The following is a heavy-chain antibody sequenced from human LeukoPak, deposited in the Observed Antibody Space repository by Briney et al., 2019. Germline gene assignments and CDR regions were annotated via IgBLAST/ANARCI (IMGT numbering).Heavy chain of an antibody. CDR1: GFTFSSYY. Sequence: GGSLRLSCEASGFTFSSYYMNWVRQAPRKGLEWVSAISESGETTFFADSVKGRFTVSRDNSRNTLFLQMNNLRADDTAVYYCATYRQQSNFDYWGQGTLVTVSS. V-gene: IGHV3-23*01. J-gene: IGHJ4*02. D-gene: IGHD6-13*01. CDR3: ATYRQQSNFDY. CDR2: ISESGETT.